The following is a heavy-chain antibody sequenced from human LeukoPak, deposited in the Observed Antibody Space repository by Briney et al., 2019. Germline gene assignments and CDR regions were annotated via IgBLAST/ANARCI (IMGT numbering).Heavy chain of an antibody. CDR1: GFTFSSYA. CDR3: AKEGYDSSGYYWHYFDY. V-gene: IGHV3-23*01. J-gene: IGHJ4*02. D-gene: IGHD3-22*01. Sequence: GGSLRLSCAASGFTFSSYAMSWVRQAPGKGLEWVSAISGSGGSTYYADSVKGRFTISRDNSKNTLYLQMNSLRAGDTAVYYCAKEGYDSSGYYWHYFDYWGQGTLVTVSS. CDR2: ISGSGGST.